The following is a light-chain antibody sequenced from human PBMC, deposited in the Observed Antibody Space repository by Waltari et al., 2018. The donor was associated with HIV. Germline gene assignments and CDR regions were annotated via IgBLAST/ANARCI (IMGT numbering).Light chain of an antibody. Sequence: QSVLTQPPSASGTPGPRITISCSGRSSNIGSNYVYWYQQLPGTAPKLLIYRNNQRPSGVPDRFSGSKSGTSASLAISGLRSEDEADYYCATWDDTLSGHVVFGGGTKLNVL. CDR3: ATWDDTLSGHVV. J-gene: IGLJ2*01. CDR2: RNN. CDR1: SSNIGSNY. V-gene: IGLV1-47*01.